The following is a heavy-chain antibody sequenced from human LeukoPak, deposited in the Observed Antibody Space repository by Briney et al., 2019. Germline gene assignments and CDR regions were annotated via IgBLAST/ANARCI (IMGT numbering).Heavy chain of an antibody. V-gene: IGHV1-18*01. Sequence: GASVKVSCKASGYTFTSYAISWVRQAPGQGLEWMGWITAYNGNTNYAQKLQGRVTMTTDTSPSTAYMELRSLRSDDTAVYYCARGGRYFDWLSATYYFDYWGQGTLVIVSS. CDR1: GYTFTSYA. CDR3: ARGGRYFDWLSATYYFDY. D-gene: IGHD3-9*01. CDR2: ITAYNGNT. J-gene: IGHJ4*02.